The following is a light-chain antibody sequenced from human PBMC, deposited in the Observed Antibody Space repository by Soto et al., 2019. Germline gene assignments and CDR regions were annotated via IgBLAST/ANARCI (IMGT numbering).Light chain of an antibody. V-gene: IGLV1-40*01. J-gene: IGLJ2*01. Sequence: QSVLTQPPSVSGAPGQRVTISCTGNNSNIGAGYDVHWYQQLPGAAPKVVMSGNSDRPSGVPDRFSGSKFGTSASLAITGLQAEDEADYYCQSYDSRLRALVFGGGTKLTVL. CDR2: GNS. CDR1: NSNIGAGYD. CDR3: QSYDSRLRALV.